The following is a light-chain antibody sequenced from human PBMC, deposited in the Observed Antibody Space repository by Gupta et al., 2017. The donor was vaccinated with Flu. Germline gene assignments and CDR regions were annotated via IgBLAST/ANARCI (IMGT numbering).Light chain of an antibody. J-gene: IGKJ1*01. CDR2: GRT. CDR3: QQTDSAPRT. Sequence: DIHMTESPSSLSASVGDRVTITCRASQNSRKYLNWYQQRPGRAPKLLIYGRTTLHSGVPSRFTGSGYGTDFTLTITSLQPEDFATYYCQQTDSAPRTFGQGTKVEIK. V-gene: IGKV1-39*01. CDR1: QNSRKY.